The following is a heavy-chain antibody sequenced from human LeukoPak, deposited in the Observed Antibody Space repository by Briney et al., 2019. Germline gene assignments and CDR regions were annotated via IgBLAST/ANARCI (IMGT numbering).Heavy chain of an antibody. CDR2: ISTYNGNT. CDR1: GYTFTSYG. CDR3: ARASLMVGARDYYYGMDV. Sequence: ASVKVSCKASGYTFTSYGISWVRQAPGQGLGWMGWISTYNGNTNYAQKVQGRVTMTTDTATSTAYMELRSLRSDDTAVYYCARASLMVGARDYYYGMDVWGQGTTVTVSS. J-gene: IGHJ6*02. D-gene: IGHD1-26*01. V-gene: IGHV1-18*01.